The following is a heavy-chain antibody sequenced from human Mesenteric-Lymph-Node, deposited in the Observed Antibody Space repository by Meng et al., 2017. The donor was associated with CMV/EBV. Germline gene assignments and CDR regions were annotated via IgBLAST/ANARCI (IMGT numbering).Heavy chain of an antibody. CDR3: ARGRFYCSSTSCHINGNRVGY. J-gene: IGHJ4*02. CDR1: SVYY. Sequence: SVYYWSWSRQPPGKGLEGSGEINRGGRTNYSPSLKSRGTISVDTSKNQFSLKLSSVTAADTAVYYCARGRFYCSSTSCHINGNRVGYWGQGTLVTVSS. CDR2: INRGGRT. V-gene: IGHV4-34*01. D-gene: IGHD2-2*01.